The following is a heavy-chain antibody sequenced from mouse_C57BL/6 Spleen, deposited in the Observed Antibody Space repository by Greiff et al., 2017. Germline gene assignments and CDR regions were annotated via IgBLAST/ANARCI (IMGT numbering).Heavy chain of an antibody. V-gene: IGHV5-4*01. CDR3: ARESLITTATMDY. J-gene: IGHJ4*01. CDR1: GFTFSSYA. D-gene: IGHD1-2*01. CDR2: ISDGGSYT. Sequence: DVMLVESGGGLVKPGGSLKLSCAASGFTFSSYAMSWVRQTPEKRLEWVATISDGGSYTYYPDNVKGRFTISRDNAKNNLYLQMSHLKSEDTAMYYCARESLITTATMDYWGQGTSVTVSS.